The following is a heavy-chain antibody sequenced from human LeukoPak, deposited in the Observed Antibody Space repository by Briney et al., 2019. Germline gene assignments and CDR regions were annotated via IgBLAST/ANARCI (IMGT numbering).Heavy chain of an antibody. J-gene: IGHJ3*02. D-gene: IGHD3-3*01. CDR2: IYYSGST. V-gene: IGHV4-59*12. CDR3: TIKRIFGMTYAFDI. Sequence: PSETLSLTCTVSGGSISSYYWSWIRQPPGKGLEWIGYIYYSGSTNYNPSLKSRVTISVDTSKNQFSLKLSSVTAADTAIYYCTIKRIFGMTYAFDIWGQGTMVTVSS. CDR1: GGSISSYY.